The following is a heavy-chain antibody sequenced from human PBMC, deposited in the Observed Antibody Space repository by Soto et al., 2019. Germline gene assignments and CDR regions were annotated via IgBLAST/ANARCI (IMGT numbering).Heavy chain of an antibody. D-gene: IGHD2-21*01. CDR1: GGTFNTYS. CDR2: IIPMLGIR. Sequence: QVQLVQSGAEVKKPGSSVKVSCKDSGGTFNTYSMFWVRQAPGQGLEWMGRIIPMLGIRNYAQRFQDRVTITAXXTTATAHMELSSLRSEDTALYYCTIGTWSGEVFDIWGQGTMVTVSS. J-gene: IGHJ3*02. V-gene: IGHV1-69*02. CDR3: TIGTWSGEVFDI.